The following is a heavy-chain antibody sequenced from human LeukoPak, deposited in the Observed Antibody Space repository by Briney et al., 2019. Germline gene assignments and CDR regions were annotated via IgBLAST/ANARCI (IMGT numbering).Heavy chain of an antibody. CDR1: GFTFSVYP. D-gene: IGHD2-15*01. Sequence: GGSLRLSCAASGFTFSVYPMNWVRQAPGKGLEWVSSISSSSSYIYYADSVKGRFTISRDNAKNSLYLHMNSLRVDDTAVFYCAREVLVVAATTFWYFDLWGRGTLVTVSS. CDR3: AREVLVVAATTFWYFDL. CDR2: ISSSSSYI. J-gene: IGHJ2*01. V-gene: IGHV3-21*01.